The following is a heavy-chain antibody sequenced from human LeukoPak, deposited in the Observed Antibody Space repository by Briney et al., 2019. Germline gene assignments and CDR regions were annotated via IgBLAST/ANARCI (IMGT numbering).Heavy chain of an antibody. CDR1: GGTFSSYA. D-gene: IGHD6-13*01. J-gene: IGHJ5*02. V-gene: IGHV1-69*06. Sequence: ASVKVSCKASGGTFSSYAISWVRQAPGQGLEWMGRIIPIFGTANYAQKFQGRVTITADKSTSTAYMELSSLRSEDTAAYYCARDLGVLAAAANSWGQGTLVTVSS. CDR2: IIPIFGTA. CDR3: ARDLGVLAAAANS.